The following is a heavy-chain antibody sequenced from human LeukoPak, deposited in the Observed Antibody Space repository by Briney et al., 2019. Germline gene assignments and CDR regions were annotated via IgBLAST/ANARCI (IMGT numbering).Heavy chain of an antibody. CDR3: AKRGAPVSPFDP. CDR1: GGTFSSYA. J-gene: IGHJ5*02. D-gene: IGHD3-10*01. CDR2: IIPIFGTA. Sequence: GASVKVSCKASGGTFSSYAISWVRQAPGQGLEWMGGIIPIFGTANYAQKFQGRVTITADESTSTAYMELSSLRSEDTAVYYCAKRGAPVSPFDPWGQGTLVTVSS. V-gene: IGHV1-69*13.